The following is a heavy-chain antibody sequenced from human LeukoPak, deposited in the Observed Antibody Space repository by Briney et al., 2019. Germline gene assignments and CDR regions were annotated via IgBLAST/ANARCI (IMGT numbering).Heavy chain of an antibody. Sequence: GASVKVSCKASGYTFTSYAMNWVCQAAGQRVEWMGWINAGNGNTKYSQKFQGRVTITRDTYASTAYMELSSLRSEDTAVYYCARDYGPYPVCSSFDPWGQGTLVTVSS. CDR3: ARDYGPYPVCSSFDP. CDR2: INAGNGNT. D-gene: IGHD6-6*01. V-gene: IGHV1-3*01. CDR1: GYTFTSYA. J-gene: IGHJ5*02.